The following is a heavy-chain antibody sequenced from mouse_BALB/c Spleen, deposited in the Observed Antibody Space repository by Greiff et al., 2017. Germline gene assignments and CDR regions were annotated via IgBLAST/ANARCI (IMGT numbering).Heavy chain of an antibody. CDR2: INPSNGGT. V-gene: IGHV1S81*02. Sequence: VQLQQSGAELVKPGASVKLSCKASGYTFTSYYMYWVKQRPGQGLEWIGEINPSNGGTNFNEKFKSKATLTVDKSSSTAYMQLSSLTSEDSAVYYCTRLGNYYFDDWGQGTTLTVSS. CDR1: GYTFTSYY. D-gene: IGHD2-1*01. J-gene: IGHJ2*01. CDR3: TRLGNYYFDD.